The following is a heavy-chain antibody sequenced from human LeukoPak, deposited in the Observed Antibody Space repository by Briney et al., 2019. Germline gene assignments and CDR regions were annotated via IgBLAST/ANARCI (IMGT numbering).Heavy chain of an antibody. Sequence: GGSLRLSCAASGFTFDDYGMSWVRQAPGKGLEWVSGINWSGGSAAYADSVKGRFTISRDNAKNSLYLQMNSLRAEDTALYYCARGGARSYFYYYYYKDVWGKGTTVIVSS. CDR2: INWSGGSA. CDR3: ARGGARSYFYYYYYKDV. CDR1: GFTFDDYG. D-gene: IGHD1-26*01. V-gene: IGHV3-20*04. J-gene: IGHJ6*03.